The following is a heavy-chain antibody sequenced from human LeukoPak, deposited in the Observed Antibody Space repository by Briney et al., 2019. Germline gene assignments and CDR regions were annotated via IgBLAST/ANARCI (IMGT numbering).Heavy chain of an antibody. D-gene: IGHD6-19*01. Sequence: ASETLSLTCTVSGGSISSSPYYWGWIRQPPGKGLEWIGNIYYSGSTYYNPSLKTRVTISVDTSNNQFSLKLTSVTAADTAVYYCARHASVDGNWPRPLDYWGQGSLVTVSS. J-gene: IGHJ4*02. CDR1: GGSISSSPYY. CDR2: IYYSGST. V-gene: IGHV4-39*01. CDR3: ARHASVDGNWPRPLDY.